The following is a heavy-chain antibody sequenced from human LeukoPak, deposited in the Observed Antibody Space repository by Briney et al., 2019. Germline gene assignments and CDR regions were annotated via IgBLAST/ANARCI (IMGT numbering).Heavy chain of an antibody. J-gene: IGHJ4*02. D-gene: IGHD5-12*01. CDR1: RFTFSRYS. CDR2: ISSSSSTM. CDR3: ARDPYSGYDLQAFDY. V-gene: IGHV3-48*01. Sequence: GGSLRLSCAASRFTFSRYSMNWVRQAPGKGLEWVSYISSSSSTMYYADSVKGRFTISRDSAKNSLYLQMNSLRVEDTGVYYCARDPYSGYDLQAFDYWGQGTLVTVSS.